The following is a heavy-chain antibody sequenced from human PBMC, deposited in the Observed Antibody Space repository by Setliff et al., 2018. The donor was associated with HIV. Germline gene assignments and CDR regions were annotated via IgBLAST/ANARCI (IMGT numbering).Heavy chain of an antibody. CDR1: GFRFRSYG. V-gene: IGHV3-33*08. D-gene: IGHD2-2*01. Sequence: GGSLRLSCAASGFRFRSYGMHWVRQAPGKGLEWVAIIWFDGNKKYYADSVKGRFTISRDNSKNTMYLQMNSLRAEDTAVYYCARGDCSSTSCPYLDYWGQGTLVTVSS. CDR2: IWFDGNKK. J-gene: IGHJ4*02. CDR3: ARGDCSSTSCPYLDY.